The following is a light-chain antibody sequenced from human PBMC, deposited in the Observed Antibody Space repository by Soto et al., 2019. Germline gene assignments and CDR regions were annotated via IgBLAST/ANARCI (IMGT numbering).Light chain of an antibody. CDR2: KAS. V-gene: IGKV1-5*03. CDR1: QSISSW. CDR3: QQYNNYPFT. J-gene: IGKJ3*01. Sequence: DIQMTQSPSTLSASVGDRVTITCRASQSISSWLAWYQQKPGKAPKVLIYKASSLESGVPSRFSGSGSGTEFTLTISSLQPDDFATYYCQQYNNYPFTFGSGTKVDIK.